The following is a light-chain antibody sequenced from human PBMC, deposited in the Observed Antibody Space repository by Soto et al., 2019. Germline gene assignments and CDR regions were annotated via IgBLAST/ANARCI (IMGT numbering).Light chain of an antibody. CDR1: ESIGSH. J-gene: IGKJ3*01. V-gene: IGKV1-39*01. CDR2: AVS. Sequence: DIQMTQSPSSLSASVGARVTITCRASESIGSHLNWYQQKPGQAPKAQIYAVSSLQSGVPSRFSGSGSGTEFTLTISSLQPEDFATYYCQQSYSAPQFTFGPGTKVDIK. CDR3: QQSYSAPQFT.